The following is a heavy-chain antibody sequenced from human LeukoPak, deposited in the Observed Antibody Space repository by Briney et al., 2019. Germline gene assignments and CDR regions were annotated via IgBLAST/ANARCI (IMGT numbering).Heavy chain of an antibody. V-gene: IGHV1-69*05. CDR1: GGTFSSYA. Sequence: ASVKVSCTASGGTFSSYAISWVRQAPGQGLEWMGGIIPIFGTANYAQKLQGRVTMTTDTSTSTAYMELRSLRSDDTAVYYCARDKYYYGSGSFIPGYYYYGMDVWGQGTTVTVSS. J-gene: IGHJ6*02. D-gene: IGHD3-10*01. CDR3: ARDKYYYGSGSFIPGYYYYGMDV. CDR2: IIPIFGTA.